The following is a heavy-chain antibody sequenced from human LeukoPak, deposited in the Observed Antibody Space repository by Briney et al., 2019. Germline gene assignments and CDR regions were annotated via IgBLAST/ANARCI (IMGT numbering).Heavy chain of an antibody. V-gene: IGHV3-48*03. D-gene: IGHD6-19*01. J-gene: IGHJ4*02. CDR3: ALLAVASDFDY. CDR2: IGSSGTTR. CDR1: GFPFSVFE. Sequence: GGSLRLSCAVSGFPFSVFEMNWVRQAPGKGLEWVSNIGSSGTTRYYADSVKGRFSISRDNAKNSLYLQMNSLRVEDTGVYYCALLAVASDFDYWGQGALVTISS.